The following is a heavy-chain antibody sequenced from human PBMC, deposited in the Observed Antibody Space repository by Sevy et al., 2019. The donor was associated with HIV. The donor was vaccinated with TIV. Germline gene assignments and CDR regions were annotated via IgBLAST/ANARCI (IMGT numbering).Heavy chain of an antibody. V-gene: IGHV4-31*03. CDR3: AGDTGGDYYDSSGPRGVYFDY. CDR2: IYYSGST. D-gene: IGHD3-22*01. J-gene: IGHJ4*02. Sequence: SETLSLTCTVSGGSISSGGYYWSWIRQHPGKGLEWIGYIYYSGSTYYNPSLKSRVTISVDTSKNQFSLKLSSVTAADTAVYYCAGDTGGDYYDSSGPRGVYFDYWGQGTLVTVSS. CDR1: GGSISSGGYY.